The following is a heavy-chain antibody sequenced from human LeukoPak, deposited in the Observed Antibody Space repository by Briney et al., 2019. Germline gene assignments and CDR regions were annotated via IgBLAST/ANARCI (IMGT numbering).Heavy chain of an antibody. Sequence: GGSLRLSCEASGFTFSSYAVHWVRQAPGKGLEWVAVISYDGSNKYYADSVKGRFTISRDNSKNTLYLQMNSLRAEDTAVYYCAKERSRATVPLDYWGQGTLVTVSS. D-gene: IGHD4-17*01. CDR1: GFTFSSYA. CDR2: ISYDGSNK. J-gene: IGHJ4*02. CDR3: AKERSRATVPLDY. V-gene: IGHV3-30*04.